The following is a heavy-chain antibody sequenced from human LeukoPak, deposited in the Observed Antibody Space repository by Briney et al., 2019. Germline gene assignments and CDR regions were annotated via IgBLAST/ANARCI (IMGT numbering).Heavy chain of an antibody. CDR2: IRYDGSNK. D-gene: IGHD3-10*01. CDR1: GFTFSSYG. CDR3: AKKEDGSGSYKY. V-gene: IGHV3-30*02. Sequence: PGGSLRLSCAASGFTFSSYGMHWVRQAPGKGLEWVAFIRYDGSNKYYADSVKGRFTISRDNSKDTLYLQMNSLRGEDTAVYYCAKKEDGSGSYKYWGQGTLVTVSS. J-gene: IGHJ4*02.